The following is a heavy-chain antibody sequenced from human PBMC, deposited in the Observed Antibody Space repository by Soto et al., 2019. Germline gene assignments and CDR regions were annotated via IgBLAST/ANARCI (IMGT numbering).Heavy chain of an antibody. V-gene: IGHV4-31*03. CDR3: AREEGYCSSTSCYRASRPSDY. CDR1: GGSISSGGYY. J-gene: IGHJ4*02. Sequence: QVQLQESGPGLVKPSQTLSLTCTVSGGSISSGGYYWSWIRQHPGKGLEWVGYIYYSGSTYYTPYLKSRVTISVDTSKNQFSLKLSSVTAADTAVYYCAREEGYCSSTSCYRASRPSDYWGQGTLVTVSS. CDR2: IYYSGST. D-gene: IGHD2-2*02.